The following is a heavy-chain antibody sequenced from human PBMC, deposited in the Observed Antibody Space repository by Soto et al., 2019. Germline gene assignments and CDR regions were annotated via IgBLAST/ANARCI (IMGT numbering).Heavy chain of an antibody. CDR1: GFTFSRYA. V-gene: IGHV3-48*01. J-gene: IGHJ4*02. Sequence: EVQLLESGGGLVQPGGSLILSCAASGFTFSRYAMNCVRQAPGKGLEWGSYINDDSGSISYAVSVKGRFTTSRHNANNLLSLQMNSLRAEDTAVYYCARDRGYSGYAFAYWGQGTLVTVSS. CDR3: ARDRGYSGYAFAY. CDR2: INDDSGSI. D-gene: IGHD5-12*01.